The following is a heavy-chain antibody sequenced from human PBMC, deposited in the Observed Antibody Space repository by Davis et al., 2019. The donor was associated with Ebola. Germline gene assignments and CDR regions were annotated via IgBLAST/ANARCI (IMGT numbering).Heavy chain of an antibody. D-gene: IGHD6-13*01. CDR2: ISSSSSYI. V-gene: IGHV3-21*01. J-gene: IGHJ4*02. CDR1: GFTFSSYS. Sequence: GESLKISCAASGFTFSSYSMNWVRQAPGKGLEWVSSISSSSSYIYYADSVKGRFTISRDNAKNSLYLQMNSLRAEDMAVYYCARAAAGTWDFDYWGQGTLVTVSS. CDR3: ARAAAGTWDFDY.